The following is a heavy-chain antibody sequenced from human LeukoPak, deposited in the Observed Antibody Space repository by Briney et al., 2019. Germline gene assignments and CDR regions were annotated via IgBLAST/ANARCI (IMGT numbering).Heavy chain of an antibody. V-gene: IGHV3-15*01. CDR3: TTGEVAASGY. J-gene: IGHJ4*02. CDR1: GFTFRYAW. Sequence: GGSLRLSCAASGFTFRYAWMGWVRQAPGKGLEWVGRIKSKTDGGATEYAAPVKGRITISRDDSKNTLYLQMNSLKTEDTAVYYCTTGEVAASGYWGQGTLVTVSS. D-gene: IGHD6-13*01. CDR2: IKSKTDGGAT.